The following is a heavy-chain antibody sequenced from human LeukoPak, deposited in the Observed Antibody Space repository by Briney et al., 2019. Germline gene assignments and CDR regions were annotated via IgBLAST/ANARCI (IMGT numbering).Heavy chain of an antibody. CDR1: GFTFSSYW. V-gene: IGHV3-7*01. Sequence: PGGSLRLSCVASGFTFSSYWMSWVRQAPGKGLEWVAYIKQDGSEKYYVDSVKGRFTISRDNAKNSLYLQMSSLRAEDTAVYYCARDPFGYWGQGTLVTVSS. J-gene: IGHJ4*02. CDR2: IKQDGSEK. CDR3: ARDPFGY.